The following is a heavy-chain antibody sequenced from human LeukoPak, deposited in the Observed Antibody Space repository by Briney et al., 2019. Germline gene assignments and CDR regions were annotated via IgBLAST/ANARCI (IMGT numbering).Heavy chain of an antibody. Sequence: PGGSLRLSCEASGLPIGDFAMHWVRQAPGQGLEWVSLISGDGVSTFFTDSVKGRFSISRDNSKNSLFLEMSSLRTEDTAMYYCARESGKFDYWGQGTLVAVSS. J-gene: IGHJ4*02. V-gene: IGHV3-43*02. CDR2: ISGDGVST. CDR3: ARESGKFDY. CDR1: GLPIGDFA.